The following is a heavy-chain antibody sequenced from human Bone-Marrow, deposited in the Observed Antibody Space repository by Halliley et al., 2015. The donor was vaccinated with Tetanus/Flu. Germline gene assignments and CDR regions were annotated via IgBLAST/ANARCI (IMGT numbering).Heavy chain of an antibody. J-gene: IGHJ5*02. CDR3: ARLNGNSGYDYAGS. CDR1: GYSFASYS. D-gene: IGHD5-12*01. Sequence: QLVQSGAEVKKPGASVKVSCKASGYSFASYSFSWVRQAPGQGLEWMGRFSTYNGDTSYAQNLQGRVTLTTDTSTSTAYMELRSLRSDDTAVYYCARLNGNSGYDYAGSWGQGTLVTVSS. CDR2: FSTYNGDT. V-gene: IGHV1-18*04.